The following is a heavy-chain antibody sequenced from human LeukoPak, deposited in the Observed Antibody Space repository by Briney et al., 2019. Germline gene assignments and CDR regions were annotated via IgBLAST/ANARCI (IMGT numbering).Heavy chain of an antibody. V-gene: IGHV3-9*01. CDR1: GFTFDDYA. J-gene: IGHJ4*02. D-gene: IGHD2-21*02. Sequence: GGSLRLSCAASGFTFDDYAMHWVRQAPGKGLEWVSGISWNSGSIGYADSVKGRFTISRDNAKNTLYLQMNSLRAEDTAVYYCAKARVTGRYYFDYWGQGTLVTVSS. CDR2: ISWNSGSI. CDR3: AKARVTGRYYFDY.